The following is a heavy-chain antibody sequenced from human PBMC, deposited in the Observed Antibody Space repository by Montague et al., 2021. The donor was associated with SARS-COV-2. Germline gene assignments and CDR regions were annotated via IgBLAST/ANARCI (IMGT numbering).Heavy chain of an antibody. CDR1: GFSLSTPNVG. CDR2: IYSNDEK. J-gene: IGHJ4*02. D-gene: IGHD3-9*01. Sequence: PALVKPTQTLTLTCTFSGFSLSTPNVGVGWFRQPPGKALEWVAVIYSNDEKRYSPSLRNRLTITKDTAKNQVVLSLTYVDPVDTATYYCAHLIRYYDIFTGIPFDYWGQGSQVTVSS. V-gene: IGHV2-5*01. CDR3: AHLIRYYDIFTGIPFDY.